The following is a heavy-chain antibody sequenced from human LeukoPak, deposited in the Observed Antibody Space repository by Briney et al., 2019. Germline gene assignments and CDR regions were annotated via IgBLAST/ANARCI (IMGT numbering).Heavy chain of an antibody. CDR2: INPNSGGT. V-gene: IGHV1-2*06. CDR1: GYTFTGYH. CDR3: ARPHCSSTSCYAETQNWFDP. Sequence: ASVKVSCKASGYTFTGYHIHWVRQAPGQGLEWMGRINPNSGGTNYAQKFQGRVTMTRDTSISTAYMELSRLRSDDTAVYYCARPHCSSTSCYAETQNWFDPWGQGTLVTVSS. D-gene: IGHD2-2*01. J-gene: IGHJ5*02.